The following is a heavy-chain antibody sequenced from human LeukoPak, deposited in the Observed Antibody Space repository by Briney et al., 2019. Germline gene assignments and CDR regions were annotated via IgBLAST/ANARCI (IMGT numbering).Heavy chain of an antibody. CDR3: ARVVRCSGGSCYYYFDY. CDR1: GGSISSGDYY. D-gene: IGHD2-15*01. V-gene: IGHV4-30-4*08. Sequence: PSETLSLTCTVSGGSISSGDYYWSWIRQPPGKGLEWIGYIYYSGSTYYNPSLKSRVTISVDTSKNQFSLELSSVTAADTAVYYCARVVRCSGGSCYYYFDYWGQGTLVTVSS. J-gene: IGHJ4*02. CDR2: IYYSGST.